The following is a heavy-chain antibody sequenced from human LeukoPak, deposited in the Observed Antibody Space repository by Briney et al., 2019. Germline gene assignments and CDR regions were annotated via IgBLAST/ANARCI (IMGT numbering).Heavy chain of an antibody. V-gene: IGHV3-7*01. CDR2: VKQDGGEK. CDR3: ARDEYNWNVDAFDI. CDR1: GFTFSDYW. Sequence: GGSLRLSCAASGFTFSDYWMSWVRQAPGKGLEWVANVKQDGGEKHYIDSVKGRFTISRDNAENSIYLQMNSLRAEDTAVYYCARDEYNWNVDAFDIWGQGTVVTVSS. J-gene: IGHJ3*02. D-gene: IGHD1-20*01.